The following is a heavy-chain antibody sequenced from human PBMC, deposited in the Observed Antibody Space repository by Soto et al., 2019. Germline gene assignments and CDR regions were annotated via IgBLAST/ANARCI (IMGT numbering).Heavy chain of an antibody. CDR1: NASISSRKW. CDR3: ASKFGELLADAFDI. V-gene: IGHV4-4*02. J-gene: IGHJ3*02. CDR2: IYHSGSI. Sequence: SETLSLTCTVSNASISSRKWWTWVRQTPGKGMEWNGEIYHSGSINHNPSLKSRVTMSVDNSKNQFSLKMTSVTAADTGVYYCASKFGELLADAFDIWGQGTVVTVSS. D-gene: IGHD3-10*01.